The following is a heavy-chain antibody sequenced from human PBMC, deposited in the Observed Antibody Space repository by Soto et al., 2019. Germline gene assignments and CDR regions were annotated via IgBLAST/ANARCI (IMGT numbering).Heavy chain of an antibody. CDR2: IPFDGTTK. CDR3: ARHRDGGTYTYIDH. CDR1: GFTFTAFG. Sequence: GGSLRLSCAASGFTFTAFGLHWVRQAPGKGLEWVGLIPFDGTTKYFADSVRGRFTISRDNSKNMLFLQLNSLRVEDTAVYYCARHRDGGTYTYIDHWGPGTLVTVSS. D-gene: IGHD3-10*01. V-gene: IGHV3-30-3*01. J-gene: IGHJ4*02.